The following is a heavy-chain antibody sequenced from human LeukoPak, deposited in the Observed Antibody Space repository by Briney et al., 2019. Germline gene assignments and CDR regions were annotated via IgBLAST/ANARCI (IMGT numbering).Heavy chain of an antibody. Sequence: GGSLRLSCAASGFSVSSNYMNWVRQAPGKGLEWVSIIYSGGTTYYADSVKGRFTISRDNSKNTLHLQMNSLRAEDTAVYYCARVLWNGDYPRFDYWGQGTLVTVSS. V-gene: IGHV3-53*01. CDR2: IYSGGTT. CDR3: ARVLWNGDYPRFDY. D-gene: IGHD4-17*01. J-gene: IGHJ4*02. CDR1: GFSVSSNY.